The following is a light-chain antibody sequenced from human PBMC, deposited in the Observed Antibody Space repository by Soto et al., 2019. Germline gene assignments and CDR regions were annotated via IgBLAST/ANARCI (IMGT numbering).Light chain of an antibody. V-gene: IGKV3-20*01. J-gene: IGKJ1*01. CDR1: LSVASNY. Sequence: EIVLPQSPGTLPLSPGERATLSCRASLSVASNYVAWYQQKPGQAPRLLIYAASGRDTGIPDRFSGSGSGTDFTLTISRLEPEDFAVYYCQQYGSAPWTFGQGTKVEIK. CDR2: AAS. CDR3: QQYGSAPWT.